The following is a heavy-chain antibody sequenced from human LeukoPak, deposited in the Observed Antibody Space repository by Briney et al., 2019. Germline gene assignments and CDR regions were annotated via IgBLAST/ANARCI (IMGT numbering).Heavy chain of an antibody. CDR2: IYHSGST. V-gene: IGHV4-59*08. CDR3: ARAPRFDYGDYYFDY. D-gene: IGHD4-17*01. CDR1: GGSISSYY. J-gene: IGHJ4*02. Sequence: SETLSLTCTVSGGSISSYYWTWIRQPPGKGLEWIGYIYHSGSTKYNSSLKSRVTMSVDTSKNQFSLKLSSVTAADTAVYYCARAPRFDYGDYYFDYWGQGTLVTVSS.